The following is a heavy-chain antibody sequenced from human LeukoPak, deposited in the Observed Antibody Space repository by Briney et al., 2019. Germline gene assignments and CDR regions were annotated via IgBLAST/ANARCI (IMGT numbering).Heavy chain of an antibody. CDR2: IYYSGST. D-gene: IGHD5-12*01. Sequence: SETLSLTCTVSGGSISSNIYYWSWIRQPPGKGLEWIGYIYYSGSTNYNPSLKSRVTISVDTSKNQFSLKLSSVTAADTAVYYCARSQERGYSGYDFDFWGQGTLVTVSS. J-gene: IGHJ4*02. CDR3: ARSQERGYSGYDFDF. CDR1: GGSISSNIYY. V-gene: IGHV4-61*01.